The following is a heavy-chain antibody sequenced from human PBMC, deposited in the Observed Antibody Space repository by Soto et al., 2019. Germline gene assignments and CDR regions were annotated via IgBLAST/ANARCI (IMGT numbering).Heavy chain of an antibody. CDR1: GGYIRSSHW. CDR2: IYHSGST. Sequence: QVQLLESGPGLVKPSETLSLICTVSGGYIRSSHWWSWVRQPPGKGLERIGEIYHSGSTNLNPSLKSRVTLPVDKSKNQFSLKLTSVTAADTAVYYCARDKATEGGYNLYDPWGQGILVTVSS. V-gene: IGHV4-4*02. J-gene: IGHJ5*02. CDR3: ARDKATEGGYNLYDP. D-gene: IGHD2-21*02.